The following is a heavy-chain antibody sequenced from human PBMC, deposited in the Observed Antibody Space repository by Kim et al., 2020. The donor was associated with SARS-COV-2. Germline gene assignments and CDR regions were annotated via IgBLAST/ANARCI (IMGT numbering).Heavy chain of an antibody. CDR2: I. Sequence: IHYADSVKGRFTSSRDNAENSLYLQMNSLRDEDTAVYYCVRDSNWSFDYWGQGTLVTVSS. J-gene: IGHJ4*02. D-gene: IGHD6-13*01. CDR3: VRDSNWSFDY. V-gene: IGHV3-48*02.